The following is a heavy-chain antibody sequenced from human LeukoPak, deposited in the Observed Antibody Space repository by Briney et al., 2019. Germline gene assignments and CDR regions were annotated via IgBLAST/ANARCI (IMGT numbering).Heavy chain of an antibody. Sequence: KPSETLSLTCAVYGGSFSGYYWSWIRQPPGKGLEWIGEINHSGSTNYNPSLKSRVTISVDTSKNQFSLKLSSVTAADTAVYYCARLTVKWGSNFDYWGQGTLVTVSS. CDR2: INHSGST. CDR1: GGSFSGYY. J-gene: IGHJ4*02. V-gene: IGHV4-34*01. CDR3: ARLTVKWGSNFDY. D-gene: IGHD7-27*01.